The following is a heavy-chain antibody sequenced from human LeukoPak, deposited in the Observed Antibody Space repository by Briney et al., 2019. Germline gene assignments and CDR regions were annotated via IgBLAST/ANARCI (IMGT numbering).Heavy chain of an antibody. V-gene: IGHV3-23*01. D-gene: IGHD3-22*01. CDR3: AKDVWVYYDGY. Sequence: GGSLRLSCAASGFTFSSYAMSWVRQAPGKGLEWVSAISGSGGSTYYADSVKGRFTISRDNSKNTLYLQMNGLRAEDTAVYYCAKDVWVYYDGYWGQGTLVTVSS. J-gene: IGHJ4*02. CDR2: ISGSGGST. CDR1: GFTFSSYA.